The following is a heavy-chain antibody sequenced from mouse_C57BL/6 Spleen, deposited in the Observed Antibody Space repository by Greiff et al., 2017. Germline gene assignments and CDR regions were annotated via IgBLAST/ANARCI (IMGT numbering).Heavy chain of an antibody. Sequence: QVQLQQSGAELVMPGASVKLSCKASGYTFTTYWMHWVKQRPGQGLEWIGEIDPSDNYTNYNQKFKGKSTLTVDKSSSTAYMQLSSLTSEDSAVYYCARRGYGNYFDVWGTGTTVTVSS. CDR2: IDPSDNYT. CDR3: ARRGYGNYFDV. V-gene: IGHV1-69*01. D-gene: IGHD2-10*02. CDR1: GYTFTTYW. J-gene: IGHJ1*03.